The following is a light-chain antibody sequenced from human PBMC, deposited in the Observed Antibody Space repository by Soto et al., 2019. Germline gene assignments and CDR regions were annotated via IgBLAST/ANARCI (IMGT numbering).Light chain of an antibody. V-gene: IGKV1-39*01. CDR1: QTISTY. J-gene: IGKJ2*01. CDR2: DAS. CDR3: QQSFSRPMYT. Sequence: DIQMTQSPSSLSASVGDRVMITCRASQTISTYLNWYQQKPGTAPKLLIYDASTLQSGVPSRFRGSGSGTDFTLNITNLQPEDFATFYCQQSFSRPMYTFGQGTKVEIK.